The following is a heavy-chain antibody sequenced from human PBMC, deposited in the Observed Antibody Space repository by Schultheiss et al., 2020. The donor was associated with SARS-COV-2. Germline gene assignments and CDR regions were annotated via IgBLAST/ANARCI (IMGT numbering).Heavy chain of an antibody. CDR3: ARGAIWNDGSRGMDV. V-gene: IGHV3-74*01. D-gene: IGHD1-1*01. Sequence: GGSLRLSCAASGFTFSSYWMHWVRQAPGKGLVWVSRINSDGSRTSYADSVKGRFTISRDNAKNTLYLQMNSLRAEDTAVYYCARGAIWNDGSRGMDVWGQGTTVTVSS. J-gene: IGHJ6*02. CDR2: INSDGSRT. CDR1: GFTFSSYW.